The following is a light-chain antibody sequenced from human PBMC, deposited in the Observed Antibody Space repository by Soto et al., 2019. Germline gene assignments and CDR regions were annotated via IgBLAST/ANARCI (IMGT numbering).Light chain of an antibody. J-gene: IGLJ1*01. Sequence: QSVLTQPPSVPGAPGQTVTISCTGGGSNIGAGYGVQWYQQLPGTAPRLLLYGGDDRPSGVPDRFSASVSGNSASLAITGLQTEDEAVYYCQSYASNLSEVFGPGTKVTVL. CDR2: GGD. CDR3: QSYASNLSEV. V-gene: IGLV1-40*01. CDR1: GSNIGAGYG.